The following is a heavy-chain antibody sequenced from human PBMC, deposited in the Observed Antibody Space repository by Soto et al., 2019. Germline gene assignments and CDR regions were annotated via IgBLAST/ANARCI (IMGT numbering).Heavy chain of an antibody. Sequence: QLQLVQSGAEVKKPGASVQVSCKASGSTFTAYYIHWVRHAPGEGLAWMAWINIYTGDAGLAPEFQGRVTVTRDTSINTVYMALSGLRSDDTALYYCARGSTTVTPLGDYWGQGTLVSVSS. V-gene: IGHV1-2*02. D-gene: IGHD4-17*01. J-gene: IGHJ4*02. CDR3: ARGSTTVTPLGDY. CDR2: INIYTGDA. CDR1: GSTFTAYY.